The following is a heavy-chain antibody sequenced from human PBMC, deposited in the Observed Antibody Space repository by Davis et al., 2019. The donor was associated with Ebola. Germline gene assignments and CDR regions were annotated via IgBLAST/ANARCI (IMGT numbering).Heavy chain of an antibody. D-gene: IGHD4-11*01. CDR3: ARDVSTTFDY. J-gene: IGHJ4*02. CDR2: IGSDSTSI. Sequence: GESLKLSFVGSGYTFSTYSMNWVRQAPGRGLEWVSYIGSDSTSIYYADSVKGRFTISRDNAKSSLFLQMNSLRDDDTAVYYCARDVSTTFDYWGQGTLVTVSS. CDR1: GYTFSTYS. V-gene: IGHV3-48*02.